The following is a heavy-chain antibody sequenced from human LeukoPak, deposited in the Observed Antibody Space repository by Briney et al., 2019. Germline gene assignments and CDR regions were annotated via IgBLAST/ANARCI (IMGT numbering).Heavy chain of an antibody. Sequence: RGESPKISCKGSGYSFTSYWIGWVRQMPGKSLEWMGIIYPGDSDNRYSPSFQGQVNISADQSISTAYLQWSSLKASDTAMYYCARVEMATIRGGPFDYWGQGTLVTVSS. J-gene: IGHJ4*02. V-gene: IGHV5-51*01. D-gene: IGHD5-24*01. CDR1: GYSFTSYW. CDR3: ARVEMATIRGGPFDY. CDR2: IYPGDSDN.